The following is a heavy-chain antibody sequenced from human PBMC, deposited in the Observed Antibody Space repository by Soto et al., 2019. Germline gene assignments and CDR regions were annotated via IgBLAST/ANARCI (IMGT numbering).Heavy chain of an antibody. CDR1: GFTFSSYS. CDR2: ISSSSSTI. D-gene: IGHD3-10*01. CDR3: AREVLLWFGESYKGFDY. Sequence: GGSLRLSCAASGFTFSSYSMNWVRQAPGKGLEWVSYISSSSSTIYYADSVKGRFTISRDNAKNSLYLQMNSLRAEDTAVYYCAREVLLWFGESYKGFDYWGQGTLVTVSS. V-gene: IGHV3-48*01. J-gene: IGHJ4*02.